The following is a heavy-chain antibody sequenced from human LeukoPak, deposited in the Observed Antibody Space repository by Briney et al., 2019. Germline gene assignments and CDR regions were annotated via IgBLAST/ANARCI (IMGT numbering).Heavy chain of an antibody. Sequence: GASVKVSCKASGYTFTSYYMHWVRQAPGQGLEWMGIINPSGGSTSYAQKFQGRVTMTGDTSISTAYMELSRLRSDDTAVYYCARVPPRGGGSCYCFQHWGQGTLVTVSS. CDR1: GYTFTSYY. V-gene: IGHV1-46*01. J-gene: IGHJ1*01. CDR2: INPSGGST. CDR3: ARVPPRGGGSCYCFQH. D-gene: IGHD2-15*01.